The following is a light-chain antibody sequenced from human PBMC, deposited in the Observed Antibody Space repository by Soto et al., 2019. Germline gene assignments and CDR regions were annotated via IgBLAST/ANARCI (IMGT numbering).Light chain of an antibody. V-gene: IGKV3D-15*01. Sequence: EIVMTQSPATLSVSPVESATLSCMASQRISTNLAWYQHKRGQAPRLLIYGASTRATGIPARFSGSGSETESTLTITSLQSEDFAVYYCQHYNNWPAWTFGQGTKVDI. J-gene: IGKJ1*01. CDR3: QHYNNWPAWT. CDR1: QRISTN. CDR2: GAS.